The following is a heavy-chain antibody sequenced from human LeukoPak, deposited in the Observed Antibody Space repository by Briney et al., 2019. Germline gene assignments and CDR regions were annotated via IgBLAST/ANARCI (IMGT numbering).Heavy chain of an antibody. Sequence: ETLSLTCTVSGGSISSSSYYWGWIRQPPGKGLEWIGSIYYSGSTYYNPSLRSRVTISVDTSKNQFSLKLSSVTAADTAVYYCARLLTTFNWFDPWGQGTLVTVSS. V-gene: IGHV4-39*01. J-gene: IGHJ5*02. CDR1: GGSISSSSYY. CDR2: IYYSGST. CDR3: ARLLTTFNWFDP. D-gene: IGHD3-16*01.